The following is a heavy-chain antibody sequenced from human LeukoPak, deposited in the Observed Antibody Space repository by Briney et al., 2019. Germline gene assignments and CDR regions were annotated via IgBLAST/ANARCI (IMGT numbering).Heavy chain of an antibody. CDR2: INPNSGGT. J-gene: IGHJ4*02. D-gene: IGHD3-22*01. Sequence: ASVKVSCKASGYTFTGYYMHWVRQAPGQGLEWVGWINPNSGGTNYAQKFQGRVTMTRDTSISTAYMELSRLRSDDAAVYYCARGSPAVAYYYDSSSDYWGQGTLVTVSS. CDR1: GYTFTGYY. V-gene: IGHV1-2*02. CDR3: ARGSPAVAYYYDSSSDY.